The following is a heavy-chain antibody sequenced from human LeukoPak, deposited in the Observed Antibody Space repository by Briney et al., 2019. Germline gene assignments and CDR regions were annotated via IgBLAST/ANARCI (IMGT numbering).Heavy chain of an antibody. Sequence: SETPSLTCTVSGGSISSYYWSWIRQPPGKGLEWIGYNYYSGSTKSNPSLKSRVTISVDTSKNQFSLKLSSVTAADTAVYYCARHGGDWVFDYWGQGTLVTVSS. J-gene: IGHJ4*02. D-gene: IGHD2-21*02. CDR2: NYYSGST. V-gene: IGHV4-59*08. CDR3: ARHGGDWVFDY. CDR1: GGSISSYY.